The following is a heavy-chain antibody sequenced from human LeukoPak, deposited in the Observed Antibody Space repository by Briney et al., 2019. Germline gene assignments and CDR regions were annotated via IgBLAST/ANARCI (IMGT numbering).Heavy chain of an antibody. CDR3: ARAQCSSTSCPYDY. CDR1: GYTLTELS. D-gene: IGHD2-2*01. J-gene: IGHJ4*02. CDR2: FNSDGSIT. V-gene: IGHV3-74*01. Sequence: ASVKVSCTVSGYTLTELSMHWVRQAPGKGLVWISRFNSDGSITTYADSVKGRFTISRDNAKNTLYLQMNSLRAEDTAVYHCARAQCSSTSCPYDYWGQGTLVTVSS.